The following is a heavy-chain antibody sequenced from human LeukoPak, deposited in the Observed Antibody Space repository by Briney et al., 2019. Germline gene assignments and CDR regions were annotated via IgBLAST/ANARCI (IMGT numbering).Heavy chain of an antibody. CDR1: GYAFTTYG. Sequence: ASVKVSCKASGYAFTTYGISWVRQAPRQGLEWMGWISTYNGNTNYAQKLQGRVTITTDTSTSTAYMELRSLRSDDTAVYYCARGTFGDYWGQGTLVTVSS. V-gene: IGHV1-18*01. D-gene: IGHD3-16*01. CDR3: ARGTFGDY. J-gene: IGHJ4*02. CDR2: ISTYNGNT.